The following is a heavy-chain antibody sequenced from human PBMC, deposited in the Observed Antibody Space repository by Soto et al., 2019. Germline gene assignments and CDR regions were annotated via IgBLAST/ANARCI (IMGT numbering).Heavy chain of an antibody. CDR3: AREGSMRELLQRWFDP. Sequence: VQLVESGGGLVQPGGSLRLSCAASGFTFSSYWMSWVRQAPGKGLEWVANIKQDGSEKYYVDSVKGRFTISRDNAKNSLYLQMNSLRAEDTAVYYCAREGSMRELLQRWFDPWGQGTLVTVSS. CDR2: IKQDGSEK. CDR1: GFTFSSYW. J-gene: IGHJ5*02. V-gene: IGHV3-7*01. D-gene: IGHD1-26*01.